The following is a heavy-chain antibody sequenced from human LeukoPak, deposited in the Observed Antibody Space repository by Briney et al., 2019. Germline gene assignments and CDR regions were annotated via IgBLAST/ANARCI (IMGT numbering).Heavy chain of an antibody. D-gene: IGHD1-26*01. Sequence: GGSLRLSCATSGFTFSNYWMSWVRQAPGKGLEWVANIKQDGSEKYYADSVKGRFTISRDNAKNSLDLQMNILRVEDTAVYYCARETDSALFDYWGQGTLVTVSS. CDR3: ARETDSALFDY. V-gene: IGHV3-7*01. CDR1: GFTFSNYW. J-gene: IGHJ4*02. CDR2: IKQDGSEK.